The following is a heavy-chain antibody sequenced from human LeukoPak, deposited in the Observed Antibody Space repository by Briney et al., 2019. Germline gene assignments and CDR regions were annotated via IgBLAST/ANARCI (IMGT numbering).Heavy chain of an antibody. CDR2: NSGGST. J-gene: IGHJ4*02. D-gene: IGHD2-15*01. CDR1: GFTFSTYS. CDR3: ARDRGCRSGGSCYYFDY. V-gene: IGHV3-53*01. Sequence: GGSLRLSCAASGFTFSTYSMNWVRQAPGKGLEWVSVNSGGSTYYADSVKGRFTISRDNSKNTLYLQMNSLRAEDTAVYYCARDRGCRSGGSCYYFDYWGQGTLVTVSS.